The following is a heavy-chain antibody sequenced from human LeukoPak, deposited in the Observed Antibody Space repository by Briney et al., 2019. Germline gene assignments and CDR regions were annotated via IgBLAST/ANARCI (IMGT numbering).Heavy chain of an antibody. J-gene: IGHJ4*02. V-gene: IGHV4-38-2*01. CDR1: GYSFTSGHY. D-gene: IGHD2-2*01. CDR3: ARYCTSTTCILRGFDY. CDR2: IYHTGSA. Sequence: SETLSLTCSVSGYSFTSGHYWGWIRQPPGKGLGWIANIYHTGSAHYNPSLKSRVTIPVDTSTNQFSLKLSSVTAADTAVYYCARYCTSTTCILRGFDYWGQGTLVTVSS.